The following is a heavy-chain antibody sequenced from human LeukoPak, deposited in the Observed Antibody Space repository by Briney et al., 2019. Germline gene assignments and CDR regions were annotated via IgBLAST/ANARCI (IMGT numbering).Heavy chain of an antibody. CDR2: ISYDGSHK. V-gene: IGHV3-30*04. CDR1: GFTFSSYA. Sequence: LAGGSLRLSCAASGFTFSSYAMHWVRQAPGKGLEWVAVISYDGSHKKYADSVKGRFTISRDNSKNTLYLQMNTLRVEDTAVYYCSRGAARMVEMGRIISFEYWGQGTLVTVSS. J-gene: IGHJ4*02. CDR3: SRGAARMVEMGRIISFEY. D-gene: IGHD5-24*01.